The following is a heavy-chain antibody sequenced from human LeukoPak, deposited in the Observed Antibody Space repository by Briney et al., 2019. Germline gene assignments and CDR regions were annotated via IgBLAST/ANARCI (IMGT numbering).Heavy chain of an antibody. Sequence: PSETLSLTCTVSGGSISSSSYYWGWIRQPPGKGLEWIGSIYYSGSTYYNPSLKSRVTISVDTSKNQFSLKLSSVTAADTAVYYCEANPDDYYYYYYMDVWGKGTTVTVSS. CDR3: EANPDDYYYYYYMDV. J-gene: IGHJ6*03. CDR1: GGSISSSSYY. V-gene: IGHV4-39*01. CDR2: IYYSGST. D-gene: IGHD4/OR15-4a*01.